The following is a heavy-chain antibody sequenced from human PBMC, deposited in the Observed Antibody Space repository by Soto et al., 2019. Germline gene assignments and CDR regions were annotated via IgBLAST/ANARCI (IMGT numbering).Heavy chain of an antibody. CDR2: FGSTRNT. D-gene: IGHD4-17*01. V-gene: IGHV3-23*01. CDR3: AKGSTGTPRYFER. CDR1: GFTIGSYA. Sequence: EVQLLESGGGLVQPGGSLRLSCAASGFTIGSYAVRWVRQAPGKGLEWVSTFGSTRNTYYADSVKGRFSISRDDSKNTVHLQMSSLSAEDTAVYYCAKGSTGTPRYFERWGQGTLVTVSS. J-gene: IGHJ1*01.